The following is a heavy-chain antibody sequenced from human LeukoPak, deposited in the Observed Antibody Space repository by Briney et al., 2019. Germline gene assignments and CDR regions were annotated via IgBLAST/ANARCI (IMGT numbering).Heavy chain of an antibody. CDR3: ARDLSVAGTTSVFDI. V-gene: IGHV1-18*01. D-gene: IGHD1-7*01. J-gene: IGHJ3*02. CDR1: GYTFTSYG. CDR2: ISAYNGNT. Sequence: GASVKVSCKASGYTFTSYGISWVRQAPGQGLDWMGWISAYNGNTNYAQKLQGRVTMTTDTSTSTAYMELRILRSDDTAVYYCARDLSVAGTTSVFDIWGQGTMVTVSS.